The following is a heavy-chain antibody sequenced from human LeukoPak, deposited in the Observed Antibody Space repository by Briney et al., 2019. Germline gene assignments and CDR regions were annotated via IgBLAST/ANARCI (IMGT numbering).Heavy chain of an antibody. D-gene: IGHD6-13*01. CDR1: GFTFSSYS. J-gene: IGHJ4*02. V-gene: IGHV3-48*01. CDR3: ARVPRIAAEGIDY. Sequence: PGGSLRLSCAASGFTFSSYSMNWVRQAPGKGLEWVSYISSSSSTIYYADSVKGRFTISRDNAKNSLYLQMNSLRAEDTAVYYCARVPRIAAEGIDYWGQGTLVTVSS. CDR2: ISSSSSTI.